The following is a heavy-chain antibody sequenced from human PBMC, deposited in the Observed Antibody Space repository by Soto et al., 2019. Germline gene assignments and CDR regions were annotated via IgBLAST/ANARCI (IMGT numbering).Heavy chain of an antibody. J-gene: IGHJ4*02. CDR1: GFSLSTSGMC. V-gene: IGHV2-70*01. D-gene: IGHD1-26*01. Sequence: SGPTLVNPRQTLTLTCTFSGFSLSTSGMCVSWIRQPPGKALEWLALIDGDDDKYYSTSLKTRLTISKDTSKNQVVLTMTNMDPVDTATYYCARIRYSGSYWGDFEYWGQGTLVTVSS. CDR3: ARIRYSGSYWGDFEY. CDR2: IDGDDDK.